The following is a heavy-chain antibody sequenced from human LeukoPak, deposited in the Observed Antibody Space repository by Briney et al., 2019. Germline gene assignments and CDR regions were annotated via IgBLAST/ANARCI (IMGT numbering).Heavy chain of an antibody. CDR3: TREGSGWYRAHFDY. Sequence: GGSLRLSCRASGFTFGGYAMSWVRQALGKGLEWLSFIRGTAYDGPTEYAASVKGRFTASRDNTKNIAYLQMDSLQIEDTAVYYCTREGSGWYRAHFDYWGQGTLVTVSS. D-gene: IGHD6-19*01. CDR2: IRGTAYDGPT. J-gene: IGHJ4*02. V-gene: IGHV3-49*04. CDR1: GFTFGGYA.